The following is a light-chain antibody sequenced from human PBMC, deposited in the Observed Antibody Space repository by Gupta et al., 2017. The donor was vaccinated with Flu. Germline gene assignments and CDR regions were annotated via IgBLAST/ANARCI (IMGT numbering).Light chain of an antibody. CDR3: QMCDTTTDHYV. CDR2: DNG. V-gene: IGLV3-21*02. Sequence: SYVLTQPPSVSVAPGQTATITCGGNNGGRRSVPWYQPRPGPAPVLLVYDNGLRPSRTPERFSGSTSGNTATLTISRVEAGDEADYYCQMCDTTTDHYVFGTGTKVTVL. CDR1: NGGRRS. J-gene: IGLJ1*01.